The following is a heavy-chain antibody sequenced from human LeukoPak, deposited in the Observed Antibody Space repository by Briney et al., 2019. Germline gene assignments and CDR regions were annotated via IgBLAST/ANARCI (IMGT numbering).Heavy chain of an antibody. Sequence: PSETLSLTCAVYGGSSSGYYWSWIRQPPGKGLEWIGEINHSGSTNYNPSLKSRVTISVDTSKNQFSLKLSSVTAADTAVYYCARGGFNGSWYRYWGQGTLVTVSS. D-gene: IGHD6-13*01. J-gene: IGHJ4*02. CDR3: ARGGFNGSWYRY. CDR2: INHSGST. CDR1: GGSSSGYY. V-gene: IGHV4-34*01.